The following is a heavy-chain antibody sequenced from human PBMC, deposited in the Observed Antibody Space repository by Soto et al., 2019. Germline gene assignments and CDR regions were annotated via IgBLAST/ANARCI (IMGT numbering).Heavy chain of an antibody. D-gene: IGHD5-18*01. Sequence: GSLRLSCAASGFTFSSYAIHWVRQAPGKGLEYVSAISSNGGSTYYANSVKGRFTISRDNSKNTLYLQMGSLRAEDTAVYYCARVLAMATDYWGQGTLVTVSS. CDR3: ARVLAMATDY. CDR1: GFTFSSYA. CDR2: ISSNGGST. V-gene: IGHV3-64*01. J-gene: IGHJ4*02.